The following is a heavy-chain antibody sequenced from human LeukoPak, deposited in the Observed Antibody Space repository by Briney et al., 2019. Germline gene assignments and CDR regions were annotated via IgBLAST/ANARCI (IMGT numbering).Heavy chain of an antibody. Sequence: ASVKVSCKASGYTFTGYYMHWVRQAPGQGLEWMGWINPNSGGTNYAQKFQGRVTMTRGTSTSTLYMELSSLRSDDTAVYYCAREGAVTKVTSIDHWGQGTLVTVSS. J-gene: IGHJ4*02. CDR1: GYTFTGYY. CDR3: AREGAVTKVTSIDH. V-gene: IGHV1-2*02. D-gene: IGHD4-17*01. CDR2: INPNSGGT.